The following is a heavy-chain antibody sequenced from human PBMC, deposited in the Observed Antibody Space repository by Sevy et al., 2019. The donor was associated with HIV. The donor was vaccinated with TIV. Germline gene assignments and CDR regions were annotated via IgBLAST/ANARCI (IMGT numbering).Heavy chain of an antibody. V-gene: IGHV3-53*01. CDR2: IWLGGTT. CDR3: ARGKHVSDYYGSFDY. D-gene: IGHD3-3*01. CDR1: GFTVSSNF. J-gene: IGHJ4*02. Sequence: GGSLRLSCAVSGFTVSSNFMSWVRQAPGKGLEWVSVIWLGGTTYYADSVKGRFTISRDNSMNTVYLHMNSLRAEDTAVYYCARGKHVSDYYGSFDYWGQGTLVTVSS.